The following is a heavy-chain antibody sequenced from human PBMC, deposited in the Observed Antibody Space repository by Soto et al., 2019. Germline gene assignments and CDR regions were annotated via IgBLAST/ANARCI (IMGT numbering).Heavy chain of an antibody. D-gene: IGHD6-19*01. Sequence: QVQLLQSGAEVKKPGSSVRVSCEASGGTFRTYAISWVRQAPGQGLEWMGAIIPIFGTVNYAQKFQGRVTITADEATTTVYMDLRSLRSEDTAVYYCAKGAVAGTPTSYYYYGMDVWGQGTTGTVSS. J-gene: IGHJ6*02. CDR2: IIPIFGTV. CDR3: AKGAVAGTPTSYYYYGMDV. V-gene: IGHV1-69*12. CDR1: GGTFRTYA.